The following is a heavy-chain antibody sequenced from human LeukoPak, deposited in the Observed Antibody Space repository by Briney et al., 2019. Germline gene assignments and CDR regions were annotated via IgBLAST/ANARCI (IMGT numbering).Heavy chain of an antibody. Sequence: ASVKVSCKASGYTFTSYGISWVRQAPGQGLEWMGWIGAYNGNTNYAQKLQGRVTMTTDTSTSTAYMELRSLRSDDTAVYYCARKYYDILTGYSAYYYYYYMDVWGKGTTVTVSS. CDR1: GYTFTSYG. V-gene: IGHV1-18*01. CDR3: ARKYYDILTGYSAYYYYYYMDV. J-gene: IGHJ6*03. D-gene: IGHD3-9*01. CDR2: IGAYNGNT.